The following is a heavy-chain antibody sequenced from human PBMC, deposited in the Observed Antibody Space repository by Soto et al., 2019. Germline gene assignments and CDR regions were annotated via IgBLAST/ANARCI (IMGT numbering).Heavy chain of an antibody. V-gene: IGHV3-21*01. J-gene: IGHJ6*02. CDR1: GYTFSDYT. D-gene: IGHD4-17*01. Sequence: PGGSLRLSCAGSGYTFSDYTMNWVRQAPGKGLEWVSSISTSSINIYYADSVKGRFTISRDNAKKSLYLQMNSLRADDTAVYYCARGHYGDYYGMDVWGQGTTVTVSS. CDR3: ARGHYGDYYGMDV. CDR2: ISTSSINI.